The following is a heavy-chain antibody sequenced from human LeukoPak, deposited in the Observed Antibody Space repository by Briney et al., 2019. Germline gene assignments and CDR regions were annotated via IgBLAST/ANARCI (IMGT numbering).Heavy chain of an antibody. V-gene: IGHV3-23*01. Sequence: QTGGSLRLSCAASGFTFSNYAMSWVRQAPGKGLEWVSAITGSGAGTYYADSVKGRYTISRDSSKKTLYLQMNSLRADDTAVYYCAKASSNYAANSYYFNYWGQGTLVTVSS. CDR1: GFTFSNYA. CDR2: ITGSGAGT. J-gene: IGHJ4*02. CDR3: AKASSNYAANSYYFNY. D-gene: IGHD4-11*01.